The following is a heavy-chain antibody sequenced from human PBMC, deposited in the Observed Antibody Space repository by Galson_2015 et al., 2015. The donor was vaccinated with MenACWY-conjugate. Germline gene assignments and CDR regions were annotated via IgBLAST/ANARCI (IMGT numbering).Heavy chain of an antibody. CDR2: INAGNGNT. CDR3: ARDRAYGSGPEDY. V-gene: IGHV1-3*01. J-gene: IGHJ4*02. Sequence: VKVSCKASGYTFTSYYMHWVRQAPGQRLEWMGWINAGNGNTKYSQKFQGRVTITRDTSASTAYMELSSLRSEDTAVYYCARDRAYGSGPEDYWGQGTLVTVSS. D-gene: IGHD3-10*01. CDR1: GYTFTSYY.